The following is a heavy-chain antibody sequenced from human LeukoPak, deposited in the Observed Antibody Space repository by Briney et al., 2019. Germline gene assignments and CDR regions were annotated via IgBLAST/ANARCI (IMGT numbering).Heavy chain of an antibody. Sequence: PGGSLRLSCAASGFTFSNYEMNWVRQTPGKGLEWVSYISTSRSTIYYADSVKGRFIISRDNAKNSLYLQMNSLRAEDTAVYYCARGVGYCSSTSCLFDYWGQGTLVTVSS. J-gene: IGHJ4*02. V-gene: IGHV3-48*03. CDR1: GFTFSNYE. CDR3: ARGVGYCSSTSCLFDY. CDR2: ISTSRSTI. D-gene: IGHD2-2*01.